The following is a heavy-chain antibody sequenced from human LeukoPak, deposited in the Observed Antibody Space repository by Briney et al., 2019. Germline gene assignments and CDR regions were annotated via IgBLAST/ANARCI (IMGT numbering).Heavy chain of an antibody. Sequence: GGSLRLSCAASGFTFSRYAMNWVRQAPGKGLEWVSTISSSGDNTYYADSVQGRFTISRDNSENTVYLQMNSLRAEDMAVYYCARVSFDATIRGLDYWGQGTLVTVSS. V-gene: IGHV3-23*01. CDR2: ISSSGDNT. D-gene: IGHD5-24*01. J-gene: IGHJ4*02. CDR1: GFTFSRYA. CDR3: ARVSFDATIRGLDY.